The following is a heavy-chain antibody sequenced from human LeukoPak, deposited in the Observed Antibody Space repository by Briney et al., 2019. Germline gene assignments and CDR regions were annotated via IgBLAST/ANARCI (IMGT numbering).Heavy chain of an antibody. CDR2: IYYSGST. V-gene: IGHV4-30-4*01. D-gene: IGHD3-16*02. CDR1: GGSISSGDYY. CDR3: ARDAEIWGSYRLPL. J-gene: IGHJ4*02. Sequence: SQTLSLTCTVSGGSISSGDYYWSWIHQPPGKGLEWIGYIYYSGSTYYNLSLKSRVTISVDTSKNQFSLKLSSVTAADTAVYYCARDAEIWGSYRLPLWGQGTLVTVSS.